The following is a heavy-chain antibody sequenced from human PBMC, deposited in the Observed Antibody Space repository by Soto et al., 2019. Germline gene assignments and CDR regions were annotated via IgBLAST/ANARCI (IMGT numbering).Heavy chain of an antibody. CDR3: AKDRRAGGNSAFYFDF. CDR1: GFKFSNYA. CDR2: ISATGGGT. Sequence: GGSLRLSCAASGFKFSNYAMSWVRQAPGKGLEWVSLISATGGGTYYADSVKGRFTISRDNSHNTLYLQVHSLTAEDTAVYYCAKDRRAGGNSAFYFDFWGQGAQVTAPQ. V-gene: IGHV3-23*01. J-gene: IGHJ4*02. D-gene: IGHD3-16*01.